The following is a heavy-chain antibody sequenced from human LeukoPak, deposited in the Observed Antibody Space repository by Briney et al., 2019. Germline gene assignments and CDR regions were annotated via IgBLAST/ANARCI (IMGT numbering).Heavy chain of an antibody. CDR3: AKSRYYDILTGYLH. D-gene: IGHD3-9*01. Sequence: PGGSLRLSCAASGFTFSSYSMNWVRQAPGKGLEWVSSISRSSSYIYYADSVKGRFTISRDNAKNSLYLQMNSLRAEDTAVYYCAKSRYYDILTGYLHWGQGTLVTVSS. V-gene: IGHV3-21*01. CDR2: ISRSSSYI. CDR1: GFTFSSYS. J-gene: IGHJ4*02.